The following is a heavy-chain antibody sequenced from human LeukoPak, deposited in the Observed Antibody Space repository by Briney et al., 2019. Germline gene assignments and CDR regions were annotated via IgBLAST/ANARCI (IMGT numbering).Heavy chain of an antibody. V-gene: IGHV1-2*06. D-gene: IGHD2-2*01. CDR2: INHNTGVS. CDR3: AREVGYSTSWYGRFDP. Sequence: VASVKVSCKASGYPFTGYCLHWVRQAPGQGLEWVGRINHNTGVSDYAQKFQGRVTMTRDTSINTAYMELNRLRSDDTAVYYCAREVGYSTSWYGRFDPWGQGTLVTVSS. J-gene: IGHJ5*02. CDR1: GYPFTGYC.